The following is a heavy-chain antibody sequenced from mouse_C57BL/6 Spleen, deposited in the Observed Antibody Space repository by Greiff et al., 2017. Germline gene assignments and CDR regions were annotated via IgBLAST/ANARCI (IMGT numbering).Heavy chain of an antibody. D-gene: IGHD1-1*01. Sequence: VQLQQSGPELVTPGASVKLSCKASGYAFSSSWMHWVKQRPGKGLEWIGRIYPGDGDTNYNGKFKGKATLTADKYSSKAYMQLSSLTSEESAVYFCARPGSSYGYAMGYWGQGTSVTVAS. J-gene: IGHJ4*01. CDR2: IYPGDGDT. CDR1: GYAFSSSW. CDR3: ARPGSSYGYAMGY. V-gene: IGHV1-82*01.